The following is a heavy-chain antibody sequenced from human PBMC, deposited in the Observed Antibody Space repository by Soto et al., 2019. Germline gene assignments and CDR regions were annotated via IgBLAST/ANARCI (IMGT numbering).Heavy chain of an antibody. J-gene: IGHJ4*02. CDR3: VKGSTTSRPYYFDY. V-gene: IGHV3-23*01. CDR2: ITGSGGDT. Sequence: EVQLLESGGGLVQPGGSLRLSCVVSGFPFSDYAMGWVRQAPGKGLEWVSAITGSGGDTYHADSVKGRFTISRDNSKNTLYLQMNSLSAEDTARYYCVKGSTTSRPYYFDYWGQGTLVTVSS. D-gene: IGHD1-1*01. CDR1: GFPFSDYA.